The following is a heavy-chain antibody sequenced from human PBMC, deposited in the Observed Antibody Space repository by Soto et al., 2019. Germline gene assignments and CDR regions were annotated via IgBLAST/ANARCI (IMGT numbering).Heavy chain of an antibody. CDR1: GGSISGYY. CDR3: ARDLWGYCGTDCYPLDV. Sequence: QVQLQESGPGLVKPSETLSLTCTVSGGSISGYYWSWIRQPPGKGLEWIGYMYNTGSTVYNPSFKIRVTISVDTSKNQFSLKLNSVTAADTAVYYCARDLWGYCGTDCYPLDVWGQGTRVTVSS. D-gene: IGHD2-21*02. CDR2: MYNTGST. V-gene: IGHV4-59*01. J-gene: IGHJ6*02.